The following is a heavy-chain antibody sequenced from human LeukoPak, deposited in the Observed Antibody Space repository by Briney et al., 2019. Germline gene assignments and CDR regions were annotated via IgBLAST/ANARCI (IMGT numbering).Heavy chain of an antibody. Sequence: GGSLRLSCAASRFTFSTYNMNWVRQAPGKGLEWVSSITRSSTYIYYADSVKGRFTISRDNAKNSLYLQMNSLRAEDTALYYCAQGNGGIIDYWGQGTLVTVSS. V-gene: IGHV3-21*04. D-gene: IGHD2-8*01. CDR1: RFTFSTYN. CDR3: AQGNGGIIDY. CDR2: ITRSSTYI. J-gene: IGHJ4*02.